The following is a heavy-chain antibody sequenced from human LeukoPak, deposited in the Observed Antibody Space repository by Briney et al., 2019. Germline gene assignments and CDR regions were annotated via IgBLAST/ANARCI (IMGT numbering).Heavy chain of an antibody. CDR3: ARDSFETDIDY. D-gene: IGHD1-14*01. CDR1: GFTFSTYW. V-gene: IGHV3-7*01. J-gene: IGHJ4*02. CDR2: IKEDGSEK. Sequence: GGSLRLSCAVSGFTFSTYWMSWVRQAPGKGLEWVGNIKEDGSEKYYVDSMKGRFTISRDNAKNSLHLQMNSLRVEDTAVYYCARDSFETDIDYWGQGTLVTVSS.